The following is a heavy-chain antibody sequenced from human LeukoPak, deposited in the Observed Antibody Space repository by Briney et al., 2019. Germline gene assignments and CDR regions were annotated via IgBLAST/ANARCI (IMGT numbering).Heavy chain of an antibody. Sequence: SVKVSCKASGGTFSSYAISWVRQAPGQGLEWMGGIIPIFGTANYAQKFQGRDTITTDESTSTAYMELSSLRSEDTAVYYCARGKSGVVILDAFDIWGQGTMVTVSS. CDR3: ARGKSGVVILDAFDI. CDR2: IIPIFGTA. CDR1: GGTFSSYA. D-gene: IGHD3-3*01. V-gene: IGHV1-69*05. J-gene: IGHJ3*02.